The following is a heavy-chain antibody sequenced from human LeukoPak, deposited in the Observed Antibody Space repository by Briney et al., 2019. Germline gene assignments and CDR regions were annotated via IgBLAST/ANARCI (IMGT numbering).Heavy chain of an antibody. D-gene: IGHD3-22*01. J-gene: IGHJ3*02. CDR2: ISASGTST. CDR3: AKGDDSSGYSVGLTDAFDI. V-gene: IGHV3-23*01. Sequence: PGGSLRLSCAASGFTVANFAMSWVRQAPGKGLEWVTVISASGTSTYYEDSVKGRFTISRDDSKDTLYLQMSSLRDEDTAVYYCAKGDDSSGYSVGLTDAFDIWGQGTMVTVS. CDR1: GFTVANFA.